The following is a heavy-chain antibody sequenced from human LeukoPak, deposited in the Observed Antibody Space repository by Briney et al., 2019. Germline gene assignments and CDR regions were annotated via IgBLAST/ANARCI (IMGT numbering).Heavy chain of an antibody. V-gene: IGHV4-39*07. D-gene: IGHD4-17*01. CDR2: IYYSGST. Sequence: SKTLSLTCTVSGGSISRSSYYWGWIRQPPGKGLEWIGSIYYSGSTYYNPSLKSRVTISVDTSKNQFSLKLSSVTAADTAVYYCARASDYGDYYFDYWGQGTLVTVSS. CDR1: GGSISRSSYY. J-gene: IGHJ4*02. CDR3: ARASDYGDYYFDY.